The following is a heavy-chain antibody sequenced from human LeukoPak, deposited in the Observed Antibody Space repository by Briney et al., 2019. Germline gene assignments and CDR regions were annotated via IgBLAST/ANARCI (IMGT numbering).Heavy chain of an antibody. CDR3: ASLGCSGGSCYWFDP. CDR2: IYYSGST. Sequence: TASETLSLTCTVSGGSINSYYWSWIRQPPGKGLEWIGYIYYSGSTNYNPSLKSRVTISVDTSKNQFSLKLSSVTAADTAVYYCASLGCSGGSCYWFDPWGQGTLVTVSS. J-gene: IGHJ5*02. V-gene: IGHV4-59*01. CDR1: GGSINSYY. D-gene: IGHD2-15*01.